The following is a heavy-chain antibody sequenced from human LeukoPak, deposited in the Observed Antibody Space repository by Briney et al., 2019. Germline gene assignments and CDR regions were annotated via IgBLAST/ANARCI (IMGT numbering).Heavy chain of an antibody. CDR2: ISGSGGST. CDR1: GFTFSSYA. D-gene: IGHD3-22*01. V-gene: IGHV3-23*01. Sequence: PGGSLRLSCAASGFTFSSYAMSWVRQAPGQGLEWVSAISGSGGSTYYADSVKGRFTISRDNSKNTLYLQMNSLRAEDTAVYYCAKDLPPYYYDSSGYWLYFDYWGQGTLVTVSS. J-gene: IGHJ4*02. CDR3: AKDLPPYYYDSSGYWLYFDY.